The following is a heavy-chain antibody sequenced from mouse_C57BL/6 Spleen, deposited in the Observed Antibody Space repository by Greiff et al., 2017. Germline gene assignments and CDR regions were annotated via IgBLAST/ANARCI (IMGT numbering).Heavy chain of an antibody. CDR3: TTGGSSYYYAMDY. CDR1: GFNIKDDY. D-gene: IGHD1-1*01. Sequence: VHVKQSGAELVRPGASVKLSCTASGFNIKDDYMHWVKQRPEQGLEWIGWIDPENGDTEYASKFQGKATITADTSSNTAYLQLSSLTSEDTAVYYCTTGGSSYYYAMDYWGQGTSVTVSS. CDR2: IDPENGDT. V-gene: IGHV14-4*01. J-gene: IGHJ4*01.